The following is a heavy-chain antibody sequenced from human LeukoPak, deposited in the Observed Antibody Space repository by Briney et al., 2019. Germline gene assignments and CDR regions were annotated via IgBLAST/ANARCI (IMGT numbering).Heavy chain of an antibody. J-gene: IGHJ4*02. Sequence: GESLKISGKGSGYSFTSYWIGWVRQMPGKGLEWMGIIYPGDSDTRYSPSFQGQVTISADKSISTAYLQWSSLKASDTAMYYCAGPITMVRGVIRSFDYWGQGTLVTVSS. V-gene: IGHV5-51*01. CDR2: IYPGDSDT. CDR1: GYSFTSYW. D-gene: IGHD3-10*01. CDR3: AGPITMVRGVIRSFDY.